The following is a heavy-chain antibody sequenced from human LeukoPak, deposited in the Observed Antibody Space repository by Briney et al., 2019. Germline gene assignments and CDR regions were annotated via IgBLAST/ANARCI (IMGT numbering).Heavy chain of an antibody. J-gene: IGHJ5*02. D-gene: IGHD4-17*01. CDR3: ARGRTTVTTPAFDP. CDR2: INHSGST. V-gene: IGHV4-34*01. CDR1: GGSFSGYY. Sequence: SSETLSLTCAVYGGSFSGYYWSWIRQPPGKGLEWIGEINHSGSTNYNPSLKSRVTISVDTSKNQFSLKLSSVTAADTAVYYCARGRTTVTTPAFDPWGQGTLVTVSS.